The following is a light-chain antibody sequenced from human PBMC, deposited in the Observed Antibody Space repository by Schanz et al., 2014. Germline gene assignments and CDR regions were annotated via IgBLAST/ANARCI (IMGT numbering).Light chain of an antibody. CDR2: AAS. CDR3: QQRSNWPVT. CDR1: ESVSSSL. J-gene: IGKJ3*01. V-gene: IGKV3D-20*02. Sequence: EIVLTQSPGTLSLSPGERATLSCRASESVSSSLLAWYQQTPGQAPRLLIFAASSRATGIPDRFSGSESGTDFTLTISGLQSEDFAVYYCQQRSNWPVTFGPGTKVDIK.